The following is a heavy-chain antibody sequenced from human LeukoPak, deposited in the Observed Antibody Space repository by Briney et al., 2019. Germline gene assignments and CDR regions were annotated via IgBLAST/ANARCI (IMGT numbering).Heavy chain of an antibody. D-gene: IGHD4-17*01. CDR3: ASDRDYGAPFDY. CDR1: GYTFINFG. Sequence: EASVKVSCKASGYTFINFGISWVRQAPGQGLEWMGWISAYNGNTNYAQKLQGRVTMTTDTSTSTASMELRSLRSDDTAVYYCASDRDYGAPFDYWGQGTLVTVSS. CDR2: ISAYNGNT. J-gene: IGHJ4*02. V-gene: IGHV1-18*01.